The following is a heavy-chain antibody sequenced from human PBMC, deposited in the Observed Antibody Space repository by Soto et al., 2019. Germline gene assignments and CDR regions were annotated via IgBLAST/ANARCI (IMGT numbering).Heavy chain of an antibody. Sequence: EVQLVESGGALVKPGGSLTLSCEASGFPFTDAWMGWVRQAPGKRLEWVGRIKSKKSDGTADYGAPVKGRFTISRDDSYSMVYLEMRSLQTEDTAVYYCSSDVGQMSLPIFSSWGQGALVTVSS. D-gene: IGHD2-15*01. CDR2: IKSKKSDGTA. CDR3: SSDVGQMSLPIFSS. J-gene: IGHJ5*02. CDR1: GFPFTDAW. V-gene: IGHV3-15*02.